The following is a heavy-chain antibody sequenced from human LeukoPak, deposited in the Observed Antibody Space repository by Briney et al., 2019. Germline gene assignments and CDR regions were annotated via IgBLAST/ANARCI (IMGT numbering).Heavy chain of an antibody. V-gene: IGHV3-30*18. D-gene: IGHD4-17*01. J-gene: IGHJ5*02. CDR1: AITFISYG. CDR2: ISYDVSHK. Sequence: GGSLRLSCAASAITFISYGMHSVRQAPGKGLECLTVISYDVSHKYYADSVKGRFSISRDNSKNTLYLQMNSLRADDTAVYYCAKGARGDTVTSIVGLNWFDPWGQGTLVTVSS. CDR3: AKGARGDTVTSIVGLNWFDP.